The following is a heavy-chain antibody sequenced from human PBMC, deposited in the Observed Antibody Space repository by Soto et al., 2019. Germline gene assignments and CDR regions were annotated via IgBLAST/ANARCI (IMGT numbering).Heavy chain of an antibody. D-gene: IGHD6-13*01. CDR1: GFTFSSYS. J-gene: IGHJ6*02. CDR2: ISSSSSYI. CDR3: ARGAAAGRYGMDV. V-gene: IGHV3-21*01. Sequence: GGSLGLSCAASGFTFSSYSMNWVRQAPGKGLEWVSSISSSSSYIYYADSVKGRFTISRDNAKNSLYLQMNSLRAEDTAVYYCARGAAAGRYGMDVCGDGPTFTVS.